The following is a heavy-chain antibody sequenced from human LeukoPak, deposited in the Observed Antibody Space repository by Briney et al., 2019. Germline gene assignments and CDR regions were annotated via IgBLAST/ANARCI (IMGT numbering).Heavy chain of an antibody. Sequence: PGGSLRLSCAASGFTFSSYAMHWVRQAPGKGREWVAVISYDGSNKYYADSVKGRFTISRDNSKNTLYLQMNSLRAEDTAVYYCASPGDYYDSSGYLFDYWGQGTLVTVSS. D-gene: IGHD3-22*01. CDR2: ISYDGSNK. V-gene: IGHV3-30-3*01. CDR1: GFTFSSYA. J-gene: IGHJ4*02. CDR3: ASPGDYYDSSGYLFDY.